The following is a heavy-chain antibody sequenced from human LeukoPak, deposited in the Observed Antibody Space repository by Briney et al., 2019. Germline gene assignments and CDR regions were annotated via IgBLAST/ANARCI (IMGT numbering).Heavy chain of an antibody. Sequence: GGTLRLSCAASGFTFSRNGMTWVRQAPGKGLEWVSAISGSGGNTYYADSVKGRFTISRDNSKNTLYLQMNSLRAEDTAVYYCAKDRFGGLFDYWGQGTLVTVSS. D-gene: IGHD3-10*01. CDR2: ISGSGGNT. V-gene: IGHV3-23*01. CDR3: AKDRFGGLFDY. J-gene: IGHJ4*02. CDR1: GFTFSRNG.